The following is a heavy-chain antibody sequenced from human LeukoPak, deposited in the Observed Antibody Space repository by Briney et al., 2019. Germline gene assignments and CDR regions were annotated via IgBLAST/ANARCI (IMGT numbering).Heavy chain of an antibody. V-gene: IGHV1-8*01. J-gene: IGHJ5*02. CDR3: ARGNMIRFGGVS. D-gene: IGHD3-16*01. CDR2: LNPNSGNR. Sequence: ASVKVSCKASGYTFINYDINWMRQAPGQGLEWIGWLNPNSGNRGFARKFQDRVTLTRDTSISTAYMDLYSLTSEDTAVYYCARGNMIRFGGVSWGQGSLVTVSS. CDR1: GYTFINYD.